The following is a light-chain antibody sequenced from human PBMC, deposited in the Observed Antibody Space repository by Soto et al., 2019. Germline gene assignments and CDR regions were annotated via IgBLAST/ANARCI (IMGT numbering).Light chain of an antibody. CDR3: PKYDRPPRT. J-gene: IGKJ1*01. CDR2: GAS. CDR1: QSISSTY. Sequence: EIVLTQSPGTLSLSPGKRVTLSCRASQSISSTYLAWYQQKPGQAPRLLIYGASSRATGIPDRFSGSGSGTDFTLTISRLEPEDFAVYYGPKYDRPPRTFGQGTKVEVQ. V-gene: IGKV3-20*01.